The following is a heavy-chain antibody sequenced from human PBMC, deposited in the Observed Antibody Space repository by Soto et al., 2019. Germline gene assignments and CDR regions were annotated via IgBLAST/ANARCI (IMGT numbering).Heavy chain of an antibody. D-gene: IGHD6-19*01. V-gene: IGHV1-69*12. J-gene: IGHJ5*02. CDR3: CSGSFGVRWFDP. CDR1: GGTFSSYA. CDR2: IIPIFGTA. Sequence: QVQLVQSGAEVKKPGSSVKVSCKASGGTFSSYAISWVRQAPGQGLEWMGGIIPIFGTANYAQKFQGRVTIXAXXSTSTAYMELSSLRSEDTAVYYCCSGSFGVRWFDPWGQGTLVTVSS.